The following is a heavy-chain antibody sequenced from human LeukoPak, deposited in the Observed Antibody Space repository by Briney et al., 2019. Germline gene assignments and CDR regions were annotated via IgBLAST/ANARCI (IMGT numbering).Heavy chain of an antibody. CDR3: ARGFYDYVWGSYRPNVFDY. CDR1: GGTFSSYA. V-gene: IGHV1-69*04. D-gene: IGHD3-16*02. Sequence: SVKVSCKASGGTFSSYAISWVRQAPGQGLEWMGRIIPILGIANYAQKFQGRVTMTTDTSTSTAYMELRSLRSDDTAVYYCARGFYDYVWGSYRPNVFDYWGQGTLVTVSS. J-gene: IGHJ4*02. CDR2: IIPILGIA.